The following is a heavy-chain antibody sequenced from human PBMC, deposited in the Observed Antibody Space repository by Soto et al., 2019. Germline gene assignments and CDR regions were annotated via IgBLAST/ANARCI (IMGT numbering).Heavy chain of an antibody. J-gene: IGHJ5*02. CDR2: IYYSGST. CDR3: SRHAGLGWRPHGFDP. D-gene: IGHD6-19*01. CDR1: GGSISSYY. V-gene: IGHV4-59*08. Sequence: SEALSLTCTVSGGSISSYYWSWIRQPPGKGLEWIGYIYYSGSTNYNPSPKSRVTISLDTSKTLCSLKLSSVTAADTAVYYCSRHAGLGWRPHGFDPWGQGILVTVSS.